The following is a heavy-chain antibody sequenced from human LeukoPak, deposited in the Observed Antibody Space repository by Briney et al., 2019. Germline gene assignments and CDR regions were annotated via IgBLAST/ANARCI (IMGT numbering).Heavy chain of an antibody. J-gene: IGHJ4*02. CDR2: ISGSGGST. CDR1: GFTFTSYA. Sequence: GGSLRLSCAASGFTFTSYAMSWVRQAPGKGLEWVSAISGSGGSTYYADSVKGRFTISRDNSKNTLYLQMNSLRAEDTALYYCAPRPDTTIVTSDYWGQGTLVTVSS. V-gene: IGHV3-23*01. D-gene: IGHD5-18*01. CDR3: APRPDTTIVTSDY.